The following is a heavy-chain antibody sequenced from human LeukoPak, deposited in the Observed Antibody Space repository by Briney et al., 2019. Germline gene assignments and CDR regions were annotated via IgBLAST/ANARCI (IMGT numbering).Heavy chain of an antibody. Sequence: GGSLRLSCAASGFTFSSYAMHWVRQAPGKGLEWVAVISYDGSNKYYADSVKGRFTISRDNSKNTLYLQMNSLRAEDTAVYYCASPYYYGSGRGKGGYLDYWGQGTLVTVSS. CDR1: GFTFSSYA. CDR3: ASPYYYGSGRGKGGYLDY. V-gene: IGHV3-30-3*01. CDR2: ISYDGSNK. J-gene: IGHJ4*02. D-gene: IGHD3-10*01.